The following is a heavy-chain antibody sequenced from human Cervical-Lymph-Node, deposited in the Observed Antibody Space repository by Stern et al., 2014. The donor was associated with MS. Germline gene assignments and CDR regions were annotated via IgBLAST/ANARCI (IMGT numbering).Heavy chain of an antibody. CDR2: VYWDDDK. D-gene: IGHD3-3*01. CDR3: AQRNKYYDFWSGLFSGRGGWFDP. V-gene: IGHV2-5*02. Sequence: QVTLKESGPTLVKPTQTLTLTCNFSGFSLNTRGVGVGWIRQAPGEALEWLALVYWDDDKSYSPSLKSRLTITKDTSENQVVLTMTNMDPVDTATYYCAQRNKYYDFWSGLFSGRGGWFDPWGQGTPVTVSS. CDR1: GFSLNTRGVG. J-gene: IGHJ5*02.